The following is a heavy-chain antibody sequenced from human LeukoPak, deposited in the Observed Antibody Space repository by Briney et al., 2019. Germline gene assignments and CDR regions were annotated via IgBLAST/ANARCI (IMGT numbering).Heavy chain of an antibody. D-gene: IGHD3-10*01. CDR3: AREHGSGSFGY. V-gene: IGHV1-18*01. Sequence: EASVKDSCKASGYTFTSYGISWVRQAPGQGLEWMGWISAYNGNTNYAQKLQGRVTMTTDTSTSTAYMELRSLRSDDTAVYYCAREHGSGSFGYWGQATLVTVSS. CDR2: ISAYNGNT. J-gene: IGHJ4*02. CDR1: GYTFTSYG.